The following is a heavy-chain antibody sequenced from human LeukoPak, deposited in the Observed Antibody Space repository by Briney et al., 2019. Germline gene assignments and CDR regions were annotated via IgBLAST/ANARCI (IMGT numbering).Heavy chain of an antibody. V-gene: IGHV4-59*01. CDR3: ARNSGYELPVEMGLRAYYYYGMDV. J-gene: IGHJ6*02. D-gene: IGHD5-12*01. CDR2: IYYSGST. CDR1: GGSISSYY. Sequence: PSETLSLTCTVSGGSISSYYWSWLRQRPGKGLEWVGNIYYSGSTNYNPSLKRRVTISVDTSKNQFSLKLSSVTAADTAVYYCARNSGYELPVEMGLRAYYYYGMDVWGQGTTVTVSS.